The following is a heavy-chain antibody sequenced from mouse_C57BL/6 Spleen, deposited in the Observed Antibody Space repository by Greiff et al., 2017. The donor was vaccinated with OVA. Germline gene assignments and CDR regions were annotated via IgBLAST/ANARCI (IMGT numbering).Heavy chain of an antibody. V-gene: IGHV1-19*01. CDR3: ARCDGYDYFDY. D-gene: IGHD2-3*01. J-gene: IGHJ2*01. CDR1: GYTFTDYY. Sequence: EVQLQQSGPVLVKPGASVKMSCKASGYTFTDYYMNWVKQSHGKSLEWIGVINPYNGGTSYNQKFKGKATLTVDKSSSPAYMELNSLTSEDSAVYYCARCDGYDYFDYWGQGTTLTVSS. CDR2: INPYNGGT.